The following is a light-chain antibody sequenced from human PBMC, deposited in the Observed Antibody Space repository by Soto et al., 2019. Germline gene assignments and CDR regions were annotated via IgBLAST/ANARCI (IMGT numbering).Light chain of an antibody. CDR3: QQYGSSLIFT. V-gene: IGKV3-20*01. J-gene: IGKJ3*01. CDR2: GAS. Sequence: EIVLTQSPGTLSLSPGERATLSCRASQSVSSSYLAWYQQKPGQAPRLLIYGASSRATGIPDRFSGSGSGTDFSLTHSRLEPEDFAVYYCQQYGSSLIFTFGPGTKVDIK. CDR1: QSVSSSY.